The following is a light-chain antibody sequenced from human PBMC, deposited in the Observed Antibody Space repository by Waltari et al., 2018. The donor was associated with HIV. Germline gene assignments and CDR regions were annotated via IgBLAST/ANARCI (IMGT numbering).Light chain of an antibody. J-gene: IGLJ3*02. V-gene: IGLV4-69*01. Sequence: QLILTQSPSASASLGASVKLTCTLSSGHSTYAIAWLQHRPEQGPRFLMKLNNDGSHTRGDGIPDRFSGSSSGAERYLTISSLQSEDEADYYCQTWDTGPWVFGGGTKLTVL. CDR3: QTWDTGPWV. CDR2: LNNDGSH. CDR1: SGHSTYA.